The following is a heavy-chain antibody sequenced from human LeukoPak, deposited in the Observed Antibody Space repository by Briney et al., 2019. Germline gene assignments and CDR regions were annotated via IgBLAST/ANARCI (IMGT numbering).Heavy chain of an antibody. D-gene: IGHD2-15*01. CDR2: IRYDGSNK. V-gene: IGHV3-30*02. CDR1: GFTFSSYG. CDR3: AKGRTGYCSGGSCLNWFDP. Sequence: GGSLRLSCAPSGFTFSSYGMHWVRQAPGKGLEWVAFIRYDGSNKYYADSVKGRFTISRDNSKNTLYLQMNSLRAEDTAVYYCAKGRTGYCSGGSCLNWFDPWGQGTLVTVSS. J-gene: IGHJ5*02.